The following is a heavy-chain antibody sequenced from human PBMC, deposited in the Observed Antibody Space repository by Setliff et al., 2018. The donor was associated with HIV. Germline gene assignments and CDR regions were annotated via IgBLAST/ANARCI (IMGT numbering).Heavy chain of an antibody. V-gene: IGHV3-7*01. CDR2: IKQDGSEK. D-gene: IGHD5-12*01. J-gene: IGHJ4*02. CDR3: ARDGVATTEGY. CDR1: GFTFSSYW. Sequence: GGSLRLSCAASGFTFSSYWMSWIRQAPGKGLEWVANIKQDGSEKYYVDSVKGRFTISRDNAKNSLYLQMNSLRADDTAVYYCARDGVATTEGYWGQGTLGTGSS.